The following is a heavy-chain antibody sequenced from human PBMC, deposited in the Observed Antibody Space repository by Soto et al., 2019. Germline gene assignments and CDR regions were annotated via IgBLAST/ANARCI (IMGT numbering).Heavy chain of an antibody. CDR2: INPNSGGT. V-gene: IGHV1-2*04. CDR3: ATEASGWSFDY. Sequence: ASVKVSCKASGYTLTGYYMDWERQAPGQGLEGMVWINPNSGGTHYAQKFQAWATMTRDTHISPAYMEMSRLRSADSAVSYCATEASGWSFDYWGQGTLVTVSS. CDR1: GYTLTGYY. D-gene: IGHD6-19*01. J-gene: IGHJ4*02.